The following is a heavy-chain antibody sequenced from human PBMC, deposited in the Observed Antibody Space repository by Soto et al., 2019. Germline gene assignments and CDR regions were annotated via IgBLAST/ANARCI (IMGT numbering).Heavy chain of an antibody. Sequence: GGSLRLSCAASGFTFSSYYMSWVRQAPGKGLEWVANIKQDGSEQYYVDSVKGRFTISRDNAKISLYLQMDSLRAEDTAMYYCARGGPRDIVVVPAEIDYWGQGTLVTVSS. CDR1: GFTFSSYY. J-gene: IGHJ4*02. V-gene: IGHV3-7*01. CDR3: ARGGPRDIVVVPAEIDY. D-gene: IGHD2-2*01. CDR2: IKQDGSEQ.